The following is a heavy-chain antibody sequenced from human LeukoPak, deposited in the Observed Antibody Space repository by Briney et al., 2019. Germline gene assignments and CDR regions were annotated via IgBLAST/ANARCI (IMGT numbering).Heavy chain of an antibody. CDR3: ARRDYGGHFDY. Sequence: ASLKVSCKASGYTFTSYAMNWVRQAPGQGLEWMGWINTNAGNPTYAQGFTGRFVFSLDTSVSTAYLQISSLKAEDTAVYYCARRDYGGHFDYWGQGTLVTVSS. CDR1: GYTFTSYA. V-gene: IGHV7-4-1*02. CDR2: INTNAGNP. D-gene: IGHD4-23*01. J-gene: IGHJ4*02.